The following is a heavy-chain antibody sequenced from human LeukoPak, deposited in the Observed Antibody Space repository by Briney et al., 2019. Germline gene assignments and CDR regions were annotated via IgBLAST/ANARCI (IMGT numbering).Heavy chain of an antibody. CDR2: MNQDGSAK. CDR3: ATYTHWVAGDV. Sequence: GGSLRLSRAASGFTFNTYSMVWVRQAPGKGLEWVANMNQDGSAKDYVDSVKGRFTISRDNARNSLYLQMSSLRAEDTAVYYCATYTHWVAGDVWGQGTTVTVSS. V-gene: IGHV3-7*01. D-gene: IGHD3-16*01. CDR1: GFTFNTYS. J-gene: IGHJ6*02.